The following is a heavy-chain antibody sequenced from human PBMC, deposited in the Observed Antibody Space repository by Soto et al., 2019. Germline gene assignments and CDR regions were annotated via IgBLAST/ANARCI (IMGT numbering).Heavy chain of an antibody. J-gene: IGHJ5*02. V-gene: IGHV4-4*02. Sequence: QVQLQESGPGLVKPSGTLSLTCAVSSGSISSSNWWSWVRRPPGKGLEWIGEIYHSGSTNYNPSLKSRVTISVDKSMNQCALKLSSVTAADTAVYYCARATVTTGGNWFDPWGQGTLVTVSS. CDR2: IYHSGST. D-gene: IGHD4-17*01. CDR3: ARATVTTGGNWFDP. CDR1: SGSISSSNW.